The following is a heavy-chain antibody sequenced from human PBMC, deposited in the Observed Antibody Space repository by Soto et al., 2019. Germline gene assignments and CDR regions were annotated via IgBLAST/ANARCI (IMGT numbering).Heavy chain of an antibody. V-gene: IGHV4-59*11. CDR1: GGSISSHY. CDR3: AGASTVTKVDCFDP. CDR2: SYSSGST. D-gene: IGHD4-17*01. Sequence: QVQLQESGPGLVKPSETLSLTCTVSGGSISSHYWSWIRQPPGMGLEWSGNSYSSGSTNYDSSPKSRFNISVDTSKNQFSLKLSSVTAADTALYYCAGASTVTKVDCFDPWGQGSLVTVSS. J-gene: IGHJ5*02.